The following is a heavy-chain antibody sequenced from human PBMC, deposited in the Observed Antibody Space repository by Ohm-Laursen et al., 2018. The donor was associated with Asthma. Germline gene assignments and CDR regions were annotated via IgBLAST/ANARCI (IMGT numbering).Heavy chain of an antibody. V-gene: IGHV3-30-3*01. CDR1: GFTFRSYA. CDR2: GGSYYDGGLK. J-gene: IGHJ4*02. D-gene: IGHD3-10*01. Sequence: SLRLSCAASGFTFRSYAMHWVRQAPGKGLEWVAVGGSYYDGGLKYYAASVKGRFTISRDDAKNTVYLQMNSLRVDDTAVYYCAYEFGGSGDYWGQGTLVTVSS. CDR3: AYEFGGSGDY.